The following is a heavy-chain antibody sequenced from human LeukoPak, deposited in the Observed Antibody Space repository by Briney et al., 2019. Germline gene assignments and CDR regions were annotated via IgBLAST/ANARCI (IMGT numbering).Heavy chain of an antibody. CDR1: GYSISSSNW. CDR3: ARTTRDSSGWPDAFDI. V-gene: IGHV4-28*01. D-gene: IGHD6-19*01. J-gene: IGHJ4*02. CDR2: IYYSGST. Sequence: SETLSLTCAVSGYSISSSNWWGWIRQPPGKGLEWIGYIYYSGSTYYNPSLKSRVTMSVDTSKNQFSLKLSSVTAVDTAVYYCARTTRDSSGWPDAFDIWGQGTLVTVSS.